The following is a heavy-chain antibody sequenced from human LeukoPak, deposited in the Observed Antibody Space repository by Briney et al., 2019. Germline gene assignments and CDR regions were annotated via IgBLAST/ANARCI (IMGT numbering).Heavy chain of an antibody. J-gene: IGHJ4*02. CDR3: ARVRDYYDSSGYYSKPSYYFDY. D-gene: IGHD3-22*01. V-gene: IGHV4-59*01. Sequence: SETLSLTCTVSGGSISSYYWSWTRQPPGKGLEWIGYIYYSGSTNYNPSLKSRVTISGDTSKNQFSLKLSSVTAADTAVYYCARVRDYYDSSGYYSKPSYYFDYWGQGTLVTVSS. CDR2: IYYSGST. CDR1: GGSISSYY.